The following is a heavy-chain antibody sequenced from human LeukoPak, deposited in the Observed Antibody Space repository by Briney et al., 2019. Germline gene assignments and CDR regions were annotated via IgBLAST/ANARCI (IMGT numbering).Heavy chain of an antibody. D-gene: IGHD3-10*01. CDR1: GPSNSSSSYY. Sequence: PSETLSLTCTVSGPSNSSSSYYWAWIRQPRGKGLEWIGRIYYTRSTHYHPSPKSQLTMSVDTSKNQFSLKLSSVTVADTAVYYCARQNCYGSGSLDYWGQGTLVIVSS. V-gene: IGHV4-39*01. CDR3: ARQNCYGSGSLDY. J-gene: IGHJ4*02. CDR2: IYYTRST.